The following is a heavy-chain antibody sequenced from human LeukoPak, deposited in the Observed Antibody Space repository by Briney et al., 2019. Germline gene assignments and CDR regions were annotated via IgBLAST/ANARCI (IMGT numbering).Heavy chain of an antibody. D-gene: IGHD5-24*01. Sequence: PSETLSLTCAVSGYSISSGYYWGWIRQPPGKGREWIGSIYHSGSTYYNPSLKSRVTISVDTSKNQFSLKLSSVTAADTAVYYCARGGGGDGYNSDYWGQGTLVTVSS. CDR2: IYHSGST. V-gene: IGHV4-38-2*01. CDR3: ARGGGGDGYNSDY. J-gene: IGHJ4*02. CDR1: GYSISSGYY.